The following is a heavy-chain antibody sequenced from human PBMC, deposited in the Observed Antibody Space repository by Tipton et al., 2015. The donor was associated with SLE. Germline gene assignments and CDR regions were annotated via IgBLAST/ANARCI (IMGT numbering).Heavy chain of an antibody. CDR3: ARDRGSGWFDFDY. D-gene: IGHD6-19*01. Sequence: SLRLSCAASGFAVSNNYMSWVRQAPGKGLEWVSVIYSGGSTYYADSVKGRLTISRDNSKNTLYLQMNSLRAEDTAVYYCARDRGSGWFDFDYWGQGTLVTVSS. J-gene: IGHJ4*02. CDR1: GFAVSNNY. V-gene: IGHV3-53*05. CDR2: IYSGGST.